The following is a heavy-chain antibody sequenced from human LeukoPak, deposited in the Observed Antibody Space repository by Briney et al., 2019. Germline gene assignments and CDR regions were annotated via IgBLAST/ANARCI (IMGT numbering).Heavy chain of an antibody. CDR3: GKTTTGYSSGQKPAWPVDY. D-gene: IGHD6-19*01. J-gene: IGHJ4*02. CDR1: GFTFGSYA. CDR2: IFGSGGSA. V-gene: IGHV3-23*01. Sequence: GGSLRLSCEASGFTFGSYAMYWVRQAPGKGLEGVAGIFGSGGSAHYADSAKGRFTISRDNSKNTVYLQINSLRAEDTAVYYCGKTTTGYSSGQKPAWPVDYWGQGTLVTVSS.